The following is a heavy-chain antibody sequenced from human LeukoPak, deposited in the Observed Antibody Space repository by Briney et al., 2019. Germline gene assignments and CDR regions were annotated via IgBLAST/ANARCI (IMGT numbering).Heavy chain of an antibody. V-gene: IGHV1-69*06. D-gene: IGHD2-21*02. Sequence: ASVTVSCKASGGTFSSYAISWVRQAPGQGLEWMGGIIPIFGTANYAQKFQGRVTITADKSTSTAYMELSSLRSEDTAVYYCARSSVVTAMVHLDYWGQGTLVTVSS. CDR2: IIPIFGTA. CDR1: GGTFSSYA. J-gene: IGHJ4*02. CDR3: ARSSVVTAMVHLDY.